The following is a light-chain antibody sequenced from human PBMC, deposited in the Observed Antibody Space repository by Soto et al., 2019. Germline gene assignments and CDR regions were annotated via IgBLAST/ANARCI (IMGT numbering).Light chain of an antibody. J-gene: IGKJ3*01. CDR2: DAS. CDR1: QSVSSC. CDR3: QQRSNWPPEGT. Sequence: EIVLTQSPATLSLSPGERATLSCRASQSVSSCLAWYQQKPGQAPRLLIYDASNRATGIPARFSGSGSGTDFTLTISSLEPEDFAVYYCQQRSNWPPEGTFGPGTKVDIK. V-gene: IGKV3-11*01.